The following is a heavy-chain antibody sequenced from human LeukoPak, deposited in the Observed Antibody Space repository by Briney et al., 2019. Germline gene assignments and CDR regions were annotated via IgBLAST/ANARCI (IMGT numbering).Heavy chain of an antibody. D-gene: IGHD3-10*01. CDR2: IYTSGST. V-gene: IGHV4-4*07. CDR1: GLSISSYY. CDR3: ARDSGTTGEVKFDP. J-gene: IGHJ5*02. Sequence: SETLSLTCTVSGLSISSYYWSWIRQPAGKGLEWIGRIYTSGSTHYNPSLKSRVTMSVDTPKNQFSLKLSPVTAADTAVYYCARDSGTTGEVKFDPWGQGTLVTVSS.